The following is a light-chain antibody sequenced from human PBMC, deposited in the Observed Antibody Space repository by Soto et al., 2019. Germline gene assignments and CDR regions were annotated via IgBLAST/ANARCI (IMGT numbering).Light chain of an antibody. J-gene: IGKJ2*01. Sequence: EIVLTQSPGTLSLSPGERATLSCRASQSVRSNFLTWYQQIPGRAPRLLIYGASSRATGIPDRFSGSGSGTDFTLIINRLEPEDSAVYYCQQYGTLPYAFGQGPKLEIK. CDR3: QQYGTLPYA. V-gene: IGKV3-20*01. CDR2: GAS. CDR1: QSVRSNF.